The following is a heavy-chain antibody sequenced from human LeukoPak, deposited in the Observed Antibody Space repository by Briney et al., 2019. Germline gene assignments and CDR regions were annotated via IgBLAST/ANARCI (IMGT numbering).Heavy chain of an antibody. CDR3: AREPGVEVQLERPYYYYMDV. J-gene: IGHJ6*03. Sequence: SETLSLTCTVSGGSISSGSYYWSWIRQPAGKGLEWIGRIYTSGSTNYNPSLKSRVTISVDTSKNQFSLKLSSVTAADTAVYYCAREPGVEVQLERPYYYYMDVWGKGTTVTVYS. CDR2: IYTSGST. CDR1: GGSISSGSYY. D-gene: IGHD1-1*01. V-gene: IGHV4-61*02.